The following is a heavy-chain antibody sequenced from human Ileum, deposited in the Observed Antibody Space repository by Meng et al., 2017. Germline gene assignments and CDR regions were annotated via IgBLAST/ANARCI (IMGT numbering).Heavy chain of an antibody. V-gene: IGHV4-4*02. D-gene: IGHD5-12*01. CDR2: IFHGGTT. J-gene: IGHJ4*02. Sequence: VQLQESGPGLVKPSGTLTLTCAVSGDSISSGNWWNWVRQSPGKGLEWIGEIFHGGTTNYNPSLKNRVTLLMDKSKNQFSLQLTSVTAADTAVFYCARGIGDIRVGFDYWGQGILVTVSS. CDR1: GDSISSGNW. CDR3: ARGIGDIRVGFDY.